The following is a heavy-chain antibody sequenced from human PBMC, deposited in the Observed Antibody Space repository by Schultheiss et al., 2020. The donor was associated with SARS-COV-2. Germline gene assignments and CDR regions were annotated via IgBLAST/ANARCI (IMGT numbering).Heavy chain of an antibody. J-gene: IGHJ6*02. Sequence: GGSLRLSCAASGFTFSSYAMHWVRQAPGKGLEWVAVISYDGSNKYYADSVKGRFTISRDNSKNTLYLQMNSLRAEDTAVYYCARGGPGTEAADYYGMDVWGQGTTVTVSS. CDR3: ARGGPGTEAADYYGMDV. D-gene: IGHD1-14*01. CDR2: ISYDGSNK. CDR1: GFTFSSYA. V-gene: IGHV3-30-3*01.